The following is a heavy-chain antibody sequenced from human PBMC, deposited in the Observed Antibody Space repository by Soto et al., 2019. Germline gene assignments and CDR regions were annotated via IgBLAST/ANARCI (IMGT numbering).Heavy chain of an antibody. CDR1: GGSMRNDDCY. CDR2: IYNSGST. CDR3: VRVFRLRFLEMDDMDV. V-gene: IGHV4-30-4*08. Sequence: VQLQESGPGLVKPSETLSLTCSVSGGSMRNDDCYWSWIRQPPGKGLEWVGYIYNSGSTNYNPSLKSRLTISVDTSKNQFSLRLRSVTAADTAVYYCVRVFRLRFLEMDDMDVWGQGTTVIVSS. J-gene: IGHJ6*02. D-gene: IGHD3-3*01.